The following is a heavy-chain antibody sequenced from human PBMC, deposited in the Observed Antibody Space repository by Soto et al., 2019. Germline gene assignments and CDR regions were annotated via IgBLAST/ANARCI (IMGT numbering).Heavy chain of an antibody. CDR3: ARSNPDRYKGIAVAGTGNYYYYYYMDV. Sequence: SQTLSLTCAISGDSVSSNSAAWNWIRQSPSRGLEWLGRTYYRSKWYNDYAVSVKSRITINSDTSKNQFSLQLNSVTPEDTAVYYCARSNPDRYKGIAVAGTGNYYYYYYMDVWGKGTTVTVSS. CDR2: TYYRSKWYN. D-gene: IGHD6-19*01. V-gene: IGHV6-1*01. J-gene: IGHJ6*03. CDR1: GDSVSSNSAA.